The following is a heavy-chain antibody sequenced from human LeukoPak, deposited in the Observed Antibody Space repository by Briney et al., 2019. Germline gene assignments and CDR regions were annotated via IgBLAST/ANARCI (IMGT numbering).Heavy chain of an antibody. D-gene: IGHD2-15*01. J-gene: IGHJ4*02. V-gene: IGHV3-23*01. CDR1: GFTFSSYV. CDR3: AGILGYCSGGSCPIKDY. CDR2: ISGSGSST. Sequence: QPGGSLRLSRAASGFTFSSYVVSWVRQAPGKGLEWVSAISGSGSSTYYADSVKGRFTISRDNSKNTLYLQMNSLRAEDTAVYYCAGILGYCSGGSCPIKDYWGQGTLVTVSS.